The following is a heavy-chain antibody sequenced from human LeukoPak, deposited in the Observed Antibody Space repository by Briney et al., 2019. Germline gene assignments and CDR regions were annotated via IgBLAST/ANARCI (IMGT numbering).Heavy chain of an antibody. J-gene: IGHJ4*02. CDR1: GFTFSSYW. CDR2: ISGSGGST. Sequence: PGGSLRLSCAASGFTFSSYWMPWVRHAPGKGLEWVSTISGSGGSTYYADSVKGRFTISRDNSKNTLYVQMNSLRAEDTAVYYCAKSYDFWSPLDDWGQGTLVTVSS. V-gene: IGHV3-23*01. CDR3: AKSYDFWSPLDD. D-gene: IGHD3-3*01.